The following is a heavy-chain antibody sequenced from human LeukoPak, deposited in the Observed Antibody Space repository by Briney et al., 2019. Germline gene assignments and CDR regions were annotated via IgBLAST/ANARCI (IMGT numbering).Heavy chain of an antibody. J-gene: IGHJ6*02. D-gene: IGHD2-2*01. V-gene: IGHV3-66*01. CDR2: IYSGGST. CDR3: ARDHCSSTSCYPPYYYYGMDV. CDR1: GFTVSSSF. Sequence: PGGSLRLSCAASGFTVSSSFLNWVRQAPGEGLEWVSVIYSGGSTYYADSVKGRFTISRDNSKNTLYLQMNSLRAEDTAVYYCARDHCSSTSCYPPYYYYGMDVWGQGTTVTVSS.